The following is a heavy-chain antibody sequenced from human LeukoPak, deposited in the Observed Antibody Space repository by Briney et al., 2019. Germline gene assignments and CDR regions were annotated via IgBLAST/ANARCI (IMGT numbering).Heavy chain of an antibody. CDR3: AKGGPEASAGLSWFDP. CDR2: TYYSGNA. Sequence: SETLSLTCTVSGGSISNYYWYWMRQPPGKGLECIGCTYYSGNANYNPSLKSRVTVSVDTSKNQFSLKLTSVTAADTAVYYCAKGGPEASAGLSWFDPWGQGTLVTVSS. V-gene: IGHV4-59*01. J-gene: IGHJ5*02. D-gene: IGHD1-14*01. CDR1: GGSISNYY.